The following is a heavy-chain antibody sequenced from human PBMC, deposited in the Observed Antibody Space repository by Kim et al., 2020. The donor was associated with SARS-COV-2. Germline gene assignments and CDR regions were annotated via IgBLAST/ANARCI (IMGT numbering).Heavy chain of an antibody. Sequence: SETLSLTCTVSGGSISSYYWSWIRQPPGKGLEWIGYIYYSGSTNYNPSLKSRVTISVDTSKNQFSLKLSSVTAADTAVYYCARDSTFIAAAGFDYWGQGT. CDR3: ARDSTFIAAAGFDY. V-gene: IGHV4-59*13. J-gene: IGHJ4*02. CDR1: GGSISSYY. D-gene: IGHD6-13*01. CDR2: IYYSGST.